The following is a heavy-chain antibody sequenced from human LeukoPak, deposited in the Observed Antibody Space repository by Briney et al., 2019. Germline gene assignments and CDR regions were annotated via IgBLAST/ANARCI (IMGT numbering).Heavy chain of an antibody. V-gene: IGHV3-48*02. CDR1: GFTVGSSY. CDR2: ISSTSGLI. Sequence: GGSLRLSCAASGFTVGSSYMGWVRQAPGKGLEWVAYISSTSGLIKYADSVMGRFTISRDNAKSSVYLQMNSLRDEDTAVYYCARDLPFDYWGQGILVTVTS. J-gene: IGHJ4*02. CDR3: ARDLPFDY.